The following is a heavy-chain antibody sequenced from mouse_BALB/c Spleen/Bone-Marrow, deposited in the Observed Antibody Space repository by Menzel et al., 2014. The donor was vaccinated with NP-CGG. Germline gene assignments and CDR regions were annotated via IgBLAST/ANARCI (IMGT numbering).Heavy chain of an antibody. D-gene: IGHD4-1*01. CDR1: GFSLTSYG. CDR2: VWAGGST. J-gene: IGHJ3*01. Sequence: VKLVESGPGLVAPSQSLSITCTVSGFSLTSYGLHWVRQPPGKGLEWLGVVWAGGSTNYNSALMSRLSISKDNSKSQVFLKMNSLQTDDTAMYYCARDRGLGRFAYWGQGTLVTVSA. V-gene: IGHV2-9*02. CDR3: ARDRGLGRFAY.